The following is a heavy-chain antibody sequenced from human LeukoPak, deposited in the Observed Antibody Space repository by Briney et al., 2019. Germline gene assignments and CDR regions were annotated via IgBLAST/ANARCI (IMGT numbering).Heavy chain of an antibody. Sequence: GASVKVSYKASGGTFSSYAISWVRQAPGQGLEWMGWINTNTGNPTYAQGFTGRFVFSLDTSVSTAYLQISSLKAEDTAVYYCARDKAAGPGDYYYYMDVWGKGTTVTVSS. CDR3: ARDKAAGPGDYYYYMDV. CDR1: GGTFSSYA. CDR2: INTNTGNP. J-gene: IGHJ6*03. V-gene: IGHV7-4-1*02. D-gene: IGHD6-13*01.